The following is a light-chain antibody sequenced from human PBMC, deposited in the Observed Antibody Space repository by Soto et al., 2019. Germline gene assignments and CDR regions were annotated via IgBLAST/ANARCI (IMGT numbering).Light chain of an antibody. CDR3: QQVNTYT. Sequence: DIQLTQSPSFLSASVGDRVTITCRASLGISTYLAWYQQKPGKAPNLLIYAASNVQSGVPSRFSGSGSGTEFTLTISSLQPEDFATYYCQQVNTYTFGPGTKVDIK. V-gene: IGKV1-9*01. J-gene: IGKJ3*01. CDR1: LGISTY. CDR2: AAS.